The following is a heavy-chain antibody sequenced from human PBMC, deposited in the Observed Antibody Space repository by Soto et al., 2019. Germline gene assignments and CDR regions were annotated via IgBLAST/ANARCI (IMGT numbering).Heavy chain of an antibody. CDR2: VSIGCST. D-gene: IGHD2-21*01. V-gene: IGHV3-23*01. CDR3: AKRCGAGGHFHY. Sequence: PGGSLRLSCAASGFTVSSYAMGWVRQGPGKGLEWVAVVSIGCSTHYADSVRGRFTISRDNSKNTLSLQMNSLTAEDTAVYFCAKRCGAGGHFHYWGQGAMVTVSS. J-gene: IGHJ4*02. CDR1: GFTVSSYA.